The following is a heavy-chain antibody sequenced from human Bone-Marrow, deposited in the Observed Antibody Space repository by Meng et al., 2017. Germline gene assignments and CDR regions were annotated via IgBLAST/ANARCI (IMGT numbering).Heavy chain of an antibody. CDR1: GYTFTSYA. J-gene: IGHJ4*02. Sequence: QVQLGQSGAEGKKPGASVKVSCKASGYTFTSYAINWVRQATGQGLEWMGWMNPTSGNTGYAQKFQGRVTMTRNTSISTAYMELSSLRSEDTAVYYCARGVSTSRYGDYWGQGTLVTVSS. CDR3: ARGVSTSRYGDY. CDR2: MNPTSGNT. V-gene: IGHV1-8*01. D-gene: IGHD2-2*01.